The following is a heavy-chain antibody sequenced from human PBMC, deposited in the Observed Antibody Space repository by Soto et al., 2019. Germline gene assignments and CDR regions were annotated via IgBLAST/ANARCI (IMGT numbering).Heavy chain of an antibody. Sequence: SETLSLTCTVSGGSISSGDYYWSWIRQPPGKGLEWIGYIYYSGSTYYNPSLKSRVTISVDTSKNQFSLKLSSVTAADTAVYYCARLGEDYYGSGSYPYWGQGTLVTVS. J-gene: IGHJ4*02. D-gene: IGHD3-10*01. CDR3: ARLGEDYYGSGSYPY. CDR1: GGSISSGDYY. CDR2: IYYSGST. V-gene: IGHV4-30-4*01.